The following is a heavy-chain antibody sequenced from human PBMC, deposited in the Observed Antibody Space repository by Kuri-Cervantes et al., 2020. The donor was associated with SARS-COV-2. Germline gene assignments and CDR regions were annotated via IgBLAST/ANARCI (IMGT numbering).Heavy chain of an antibody. V-gene: IGHV4-39*07. CDR1: GGSISSYY. D-gene: IGHD3-10*01. CDR3: ATMVRGVPRMDV. J-gene: IGHJ4*02. CDR2: IYYSGST. Sequence: SETLSLTCTVSGGSISSYYWGWIRQPPGKGLEWIGSIYYSGSTYYNPSLKSRVTISVDTSKNQFSLKLSSVTAADTAVYYCATMVRGVPRMDVWGQGTLVTVSS.